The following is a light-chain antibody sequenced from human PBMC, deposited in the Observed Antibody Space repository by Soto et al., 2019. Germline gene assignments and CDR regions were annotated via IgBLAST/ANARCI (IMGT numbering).Light chain of an antibody. CDR3: QQHNDYPWT. CDR1: QSISSW. J-gene: IGKJ1*01. CDR2: KAS. Sequence: DIQMTQSPSTLSASVGDRVIITCRASQSISSWLAWYQQKPGKAPKLLIYKASSLESGVPSRFSGSGSGTEFTLTISSLQPDDFATYYCQQHNDYPWTFGQGTKVEIK. V-gene: IGKV1-5*03.